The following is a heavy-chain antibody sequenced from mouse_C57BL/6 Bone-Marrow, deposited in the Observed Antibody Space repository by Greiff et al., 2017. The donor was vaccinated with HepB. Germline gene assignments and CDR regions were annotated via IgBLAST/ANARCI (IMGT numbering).Heavy chain of an antibody. V-gene: IGHV1-81*01. CDR2: IYPRSGNT. D-gene: IGHD1-1*01. CDR1: GYTFTSYG. CDR3: ARSRTTVVAPFAY. J-gene: IGHJ3*01. Sequence: VQLQQSGAELARPGASVKLSYKASGYTFTSYGISWVKQRTGQGLEWIGEIYPRSGNTYYNEKFKGKATLTADKSSSTAYMELRSLTSEDSAVYFCARSRTTVVAPFAYWGQGTLVTVSA.